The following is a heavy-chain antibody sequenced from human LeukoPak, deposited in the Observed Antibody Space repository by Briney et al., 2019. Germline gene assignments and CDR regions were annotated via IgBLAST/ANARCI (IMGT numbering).Heavy chain of an antibody. CDR2: IIPIFGTA. CDR1: GGIFSNYG. J-gene: IGHJ4*02. V-gene: IGHV1-69*13. D-gene: IGHD1-26*01. Sequence: SVKVSCKASGGIFSNYGISWVRQAPGQGLEWMGEIIPIFGTANYAQKFQGRVTITADESTSTAYMELSSLRSEDTAVYYCATPRRGGSYWAKVDFDYWGQGTLVTVSS. CDR3: ATPRRGGSYWAKVDFDY.